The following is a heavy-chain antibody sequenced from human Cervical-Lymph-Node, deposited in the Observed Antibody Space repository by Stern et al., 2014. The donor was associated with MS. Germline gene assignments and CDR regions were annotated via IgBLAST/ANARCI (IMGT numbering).Heavy chain of an antibody. CDR3: ARAVGTSSGFHYDL. CDR1: GFTFDDFA. V-gene: IGHV3-9*01. CDR2: ISWNSDTI. D-gene: IGHD6-6*01. Sequence: EVQLVESGGGLVQPGRSLRLSCAASGFTFDDFAMHWVRQAPGKVLEWVSRISWNSDTIGYADSVKGRFTVSRDNAKNSLHLQMNSLRAEDTAFYYCARAVGTSSGFHYDLWGQGTLVTVSS. J-gene: IGHJ5*02.